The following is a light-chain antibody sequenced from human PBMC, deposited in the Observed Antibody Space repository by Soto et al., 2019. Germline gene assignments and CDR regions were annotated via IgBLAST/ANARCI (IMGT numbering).Light chain of an antibody. CDR3: QQSYSTPGWT. V-gene: IGKV1-39*01. CDR1: QSIRFN. J-gene: IGKJ1*01. Sequence: DIQMTQSPSSLSASVGDRVTITCRASQSIRFNLNWYQQKPGKAPKLLIYTASSLQSGVPSRFSGSGSGIDFTLTISCLQPEDFATYYCQQSYSTPGWTFGQGTEVEIK. CDR2: TAS.